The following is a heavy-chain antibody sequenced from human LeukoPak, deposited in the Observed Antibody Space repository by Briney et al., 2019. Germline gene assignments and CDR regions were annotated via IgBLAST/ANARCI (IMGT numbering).Heavy chain of an antibody. Sequence: GGSLRLSCAASGFTFSSSSISWVRQAPGKGLEWVSAITDAVGSTHYADSVKGRFTISSDNSKNTVYLQMNSLRPEDMAVYYCAKDYCSSTSCPQKDWGQGTLVTVSS. D-gene: IGHD2-2*01. CDR2: ITDAVGST. CDR3: AKDYCSSTSCPQKD. J-gene: IGHJ4*02. V-gene: IGHV3-23*01. CDR1: GFTFSSSS.